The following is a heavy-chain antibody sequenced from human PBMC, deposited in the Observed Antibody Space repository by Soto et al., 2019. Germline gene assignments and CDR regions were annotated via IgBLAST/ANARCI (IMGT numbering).Heavy chain of an antibody. CDR3: ARSKVPAAMPNYYFDY. CDR2: ISSSSSYI. D-gene: IGHD2-2*01. Sequence: PGGSLRLSCAASGFTFRSYSMNWVRQAPGKGLEWVSSISSSSSYIYYADSVKGRFTISRDNAKNSLYLQMNSLRAEDTAVYYCARSKVPAAMPNYYFDYWGQGTLVTVSS. V-gene: IGHV3-21*01. CDR1: GFTFRSYS. J-gene: IGHJ4*02.